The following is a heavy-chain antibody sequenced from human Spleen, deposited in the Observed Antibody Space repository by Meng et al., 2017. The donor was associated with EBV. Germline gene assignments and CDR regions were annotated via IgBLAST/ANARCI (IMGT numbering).Heavy chain of an antibody. Sequence: VQFVESGGALVQPGGSLRLSCAASEFTFSSYWMHWVRQAPGEGLVWVSRINEDGATTTYADSVKGRFTISRDNAKNTLYLQMNSLRAEDTAVYYCSRDLAGSDDYWGQGTLVTVSS. J-gene: IGHJ4*02. D-gene: IGHD1-14*01. CDR2: INEDGATT. CDR3: SRDLAGSDDY. CDR1: EFTFSSYW. V-gene: IGHV3-74*03.